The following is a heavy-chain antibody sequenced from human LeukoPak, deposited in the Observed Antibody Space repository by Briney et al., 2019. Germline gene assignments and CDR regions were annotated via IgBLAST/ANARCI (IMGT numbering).Heavy chain of an antibody. CDR1: GGSISSYY. Sequence: SETLSLTCTVSGGSISSYYWSWIRQPPGKGLEWIGYIYYSGSTNYNPSLKSRVTISVDTSKNQFSLKLSSVNDADTAVYYCARYLPNSYYDFWSGYFYYFDYWGQGTLVTVSS. CDR3: ARYLPNSYYDFWSGYFYYFDY. V-gene: IGHV4-59*01. J-gene: IGHJ4*02. CDR2: IYYSGST. D-gene: IGHD3-3*01.